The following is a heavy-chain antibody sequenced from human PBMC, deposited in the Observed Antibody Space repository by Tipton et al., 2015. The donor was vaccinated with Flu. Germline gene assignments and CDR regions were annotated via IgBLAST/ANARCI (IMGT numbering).Heavy chain of an antibody. J-gene: IGHJ5*02. CDR3: ARAMITAFDP. Sequence: TLSLTCTVSGDSISTYYWSWIRQPPGKGLEWIGYIYYSGSTNYNPSLKSRVTISVDTSKNQFSLKLSSVTAADTAVYYCARAMITAFDPWGQGTLVTVSS. D-gene: IGHD3-16*01. V-gene: IGHV4-59*01. CDR2: IYYSGST. CDR1: GDSISTYY.